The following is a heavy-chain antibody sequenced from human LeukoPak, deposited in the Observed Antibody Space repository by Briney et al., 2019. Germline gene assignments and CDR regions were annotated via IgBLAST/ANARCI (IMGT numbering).Heavy chain of an antibody. D-gene: IGHD6-25*01. CDR1: GYTLTELS. J-gene: IGHJ4*02. V-gene: IGHV1-24*01. CDR2: FDPEDGET. CDR3: ATGISRAATLRY. Sequence: ASVKVSCKVSGYTLTELSMHWVRQAPGKGLEWMGGFDPEDGETIYAQKFQGRVTMTEDTSTDTAYMELSSLRSEDTAVYYCATGISRAATLRYWGQGTLVTVSS.